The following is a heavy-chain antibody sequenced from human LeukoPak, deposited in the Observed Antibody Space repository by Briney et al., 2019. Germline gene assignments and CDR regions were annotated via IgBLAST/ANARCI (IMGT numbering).Heavy chain of an antibody. Sequence: PGGSLRLSCAASGFTVSSNYMSWVRQAPGKGLEWVSVIYSGGSTYYADSVKGRFTISRDNSKNTLYLQMNSLRAEDTAVYYCAKEQEFYSSSGNAPGAFDIWGQGTMVTVSS. CDR2: IYSGGST. V-gene: IGHV3-53*01. CDR1: GFTVSSNY. CDR3: AKEQEFYSSSGNAPGAFDI. D-gene: IGHD6-6*01. J-gene: IGHJ3*02.